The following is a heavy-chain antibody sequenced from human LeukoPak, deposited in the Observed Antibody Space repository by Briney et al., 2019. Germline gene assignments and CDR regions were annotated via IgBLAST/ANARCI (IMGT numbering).Heavy chain of an antibody. Sequence: GESLRLSCAASGFTFSSYTMSWVRQAPGKGLEWVSDIGGSGDSTYYADSVKGRFTISRDNSKNTLYLQMNSLRAEDTAVYYCARDPIFGVAHWGQGTLVTVSS. CDR1: GFTFSSYT. V-gene: IGHV3-23*01. D-gene: IGHD3-3*01. CDR2: IGGSGDST. J-gene: IGHJ4*02. CDR3: ARDPIFGVAH.